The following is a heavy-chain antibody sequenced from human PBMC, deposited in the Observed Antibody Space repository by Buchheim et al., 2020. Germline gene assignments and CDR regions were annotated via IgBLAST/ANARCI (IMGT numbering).Heavy chain of an antibody. J-gene: IGHJ4*02. CDR2: IYHGGTT. Sequence: QVQLEESGPGLVKPSGTLSLTCAVSGADISRGNWWSWVRQPPGRGLEWIGEIYHGGTTNYNPSLQSRVTISLDQSKKQFPLNLRSVTAADTAVYFCARVTDILNGYYVDYWGQGT. D-gene: IGHD3-9*01. CDR3: ARVTDILNGYYVDY. V-gene: IGHV4-4*02. CDR1: GADISRGNW.